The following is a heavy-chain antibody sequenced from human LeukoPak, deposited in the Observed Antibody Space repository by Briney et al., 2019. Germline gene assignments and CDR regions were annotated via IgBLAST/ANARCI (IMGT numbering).Heavy chain of an antibody. CDR1: GFTFSSYA. CDR2: ISSNGGST. Sequence: PGGSLRLSCAASGFTFSSYAMHWVRQAPGKGLEYVAAISSNGGSTYYANSVKGRFTISRDNSKNTLYLQMGSLRAEDMAVYYCARDGPYGSGSTGIDYWGQGTLVTVSS. D-gene: IGHD3-10*01. CDR3: ARDGPYGSGSTGIDY. V-gene: IGHV3-64*01. J-gene: IGHJ4*02.